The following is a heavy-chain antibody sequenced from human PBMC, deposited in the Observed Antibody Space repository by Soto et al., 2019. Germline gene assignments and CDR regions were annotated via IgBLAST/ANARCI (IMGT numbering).Heavy chain of an antibody. CDR1: GGSISSGGYY. V-gene: IGHV4-31*03. D-gene: IGHD1-26*01. Sequence: PSETLSLTCTVSGGSISSGGYYWSWIRQHPGKGLEWIGFIYYSGTTYYNSSLQSRVTISVDTSKNQFSLQVRSVTAADTAVYYCARVASGNYGYQFDVWGQGTTVTVSS. CDR3: ARVASGNYGYQFDV. CDR2: IYYSGTT. J-gene: IGHJ6*02.